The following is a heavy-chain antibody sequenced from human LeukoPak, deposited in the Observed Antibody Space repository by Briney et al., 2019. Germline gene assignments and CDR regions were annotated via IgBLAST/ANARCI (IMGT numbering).Heavy chain of an antibody. Sequence: PSETLSLTCTVSGGSISSYYWSWIRQPPGKGLEWIGYIYYSGSTNYNPSLKSRVTISVDTSKNQFSLKLSSVTAADTAVYYCARDPCSSTSCYDYWGQGTLVTVSS. CDR2: IYYSGST. D-gene: IGHD2-2*01. V-gene: IGHV4-59*01. J-gene: IGHJ4*02. CDR1: GGSISSYY. CDR3: ARDPCSSTSCYDY.